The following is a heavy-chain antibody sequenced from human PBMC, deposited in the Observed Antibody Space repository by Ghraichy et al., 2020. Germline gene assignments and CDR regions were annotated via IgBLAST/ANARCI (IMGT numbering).Heavy chain of an antibody. D-gene: IGHD3-3*01. CDR3: ARDGYDCWSGYSLHYYYYYYMDV. Sequence: LSLTCAASGFTFSSYAMHWVRQAPGKGLEWVAVISYDGSNKYYADSVKGRFTISRDNSKNTLYLQMNSLRAEDTAVYYCARDGYDCWSGYSLHYYYYYYMDVWGKGTTVTVSS. CDR1: GFTFSSYA. V-gene: IGHV3-30-3*01. CDR2: ISYDGSNK. J-gene: IGHJ6*03.